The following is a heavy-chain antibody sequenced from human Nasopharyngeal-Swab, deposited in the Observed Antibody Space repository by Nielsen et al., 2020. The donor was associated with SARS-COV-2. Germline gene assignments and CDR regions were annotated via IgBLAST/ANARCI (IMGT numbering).Heavy chain of an antibody. D-gene: IGHD5-12*01. Sequence: GESLKISCASSGFPFRSYAMHWVRQAPGKGLEWVAVISYDGSNKYYADSVKGRFTISRDNSKNTLSLQMNSLRAEDTAVYYCARGGGSGYRYFDYWGQGTLVTVSS. CDR3: ARGGGSGYRYFDY. CDR2: ISYDGSNK. J-gene: IGHJ4*02. V-gene: IGHV3-30*04. CDR1: GFPFRSYA.